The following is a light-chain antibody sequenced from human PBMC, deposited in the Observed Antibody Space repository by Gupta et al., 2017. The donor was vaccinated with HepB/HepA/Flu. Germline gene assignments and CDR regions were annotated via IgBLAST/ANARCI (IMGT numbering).Light chain of an antibody. Sequence: DIQITQSPSSLSASVGDRVTITCRASQSISSYLNWYQQKPGKAPKLLIYAASSLQSGVPSRFSGSGSGTDFTLTIIRLQPEDFATYYCQQSYSTPRTFGQGTKVEIK. CDR1: QSISSY. V-gene: IGKV1-39*01. CDR3: QQSYSTPRT. CDR2: AAS. J-gene: IGKJ1*01.